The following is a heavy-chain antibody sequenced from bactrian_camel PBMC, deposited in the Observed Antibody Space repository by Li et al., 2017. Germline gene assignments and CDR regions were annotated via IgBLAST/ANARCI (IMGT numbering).Heavy chain of an antibody. CDR2: IYLGTGHT. V-gene: IGHV3S1*01. CDR1: GYTYSSFC. CDR3: ATDSPVRYGYLDY. J-gene: IGHJ4*01. D-gene: IGHD2*01. Sequence: VQLVESGGGSVQAGGSLRLSCEASGYTYSSFCLGWFRQAPGKGREGVAAIYLGTGHTYYDDSVKGRFTISRDNAKNTLYLQMNSLKSEDTALYYCATDSPVRYGYLDYWGQGTQVTVS.